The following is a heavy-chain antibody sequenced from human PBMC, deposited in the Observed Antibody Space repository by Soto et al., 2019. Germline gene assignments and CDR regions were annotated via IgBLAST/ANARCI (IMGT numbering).Heavy chain of an antibody. CDR2: IYYSGRT. CDR3: AKSPGYGNWFDP. V-gene: IGHV4-39*01. Sequence: SETLSLTCTVSGCSISSSSFYWGWIRQPPGMGREWIGSIYYSGRTYYNPSLRRRVTTSEDTSKNQYSQKLSSATAADTAVYYCAKSPGYGNWFDPWGQGTLVTVSS. J-gene: IGHJ5*02. CDR1: GCSISSSSFY. D-gene: IGHD5-12*01.